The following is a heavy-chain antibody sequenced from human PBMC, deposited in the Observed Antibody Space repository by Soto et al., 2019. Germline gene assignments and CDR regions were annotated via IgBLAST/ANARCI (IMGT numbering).Heavy chain of an antibody. CDR3: AKDKIEYCSGGSCHLFDY. CDR1: GLTFSSYA. D-gene: IGHD2-15*01. V-gene: IGHV3-23*01. CDR2: ISGSGGST. J-gene: IGHJ4*02. Sequence: EVQLLESGGGLVQPGGSLRLSCAASGLTFSSYAMSWVRQAPGKGLEWVSAISGSGGSTYYADSVKGRFTISRDNSKNTLYLQMNSLRAEDTAVYYCAKDKIEYCSGGSCHLFDYWGQGTLVTVSS.